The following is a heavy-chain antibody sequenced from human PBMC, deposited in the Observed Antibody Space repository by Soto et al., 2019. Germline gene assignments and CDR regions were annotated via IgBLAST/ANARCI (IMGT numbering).Heavy chain of an antibody. CDR1: GFTFSSYA. CDR3: AREALRFLEWSFDYFDY. D-gene: IGHD3-3*01. J-gene: IGHJ4*02. CDR2: ISYDGSNK. Sequence: GGSLRLSCAASGFTFSSYAMHWVRQAPGKGLEWVAVISYDGSNKYYADSVKGRFTISRDNSKNTLYLQMNSLRAEDTAVYNCAREALRFLEWSFDYFDYWGQGTLVTVSS. V-gene: IGHV3-30-3*01.